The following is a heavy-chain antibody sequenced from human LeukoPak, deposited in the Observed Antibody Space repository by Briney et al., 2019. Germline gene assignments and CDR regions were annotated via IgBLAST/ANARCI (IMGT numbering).Heavy chain of an antibody. V-gene: IGHV5-51*01. Sequence: GESLKISCHGSGSNFANSWIGWVRQLPGKGLEWVGLIYPDDSDIRYSPSFQGHVTISADKSTSTAYLQWVSLKASDTAMYYCARRSDRKAFDYWGQGTLVTVSS. J-gene: IGHJ4*02. D-gene: IGHD3-22*01. CDR2: IYPDDSDI. CDR1: GSNFANSW. CDR3: ARRSDRKAFDY.